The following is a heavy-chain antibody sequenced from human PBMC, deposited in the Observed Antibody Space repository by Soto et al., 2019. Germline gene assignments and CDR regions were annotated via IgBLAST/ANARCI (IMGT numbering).Heavy chain of an antibody. CDR1: GYTFTNYD. J-gene: IGHJ4*02. D-gene: IGHD4-17*01. Sequence: QVQLVQSGAEVKKPGASVKVSCKASGYTFTNYDINWVRQATGQGLEWMGWMNPKSGNTGYAQQFQGIVNMTRSTSISTAYMELSSLRSEDTAIYYCVRVYGEIDYWGQGTLVTVSS. CDR3: VRVYGEIDY. CDR2: MNPKSGNT. V-gene: IGHV1-8*01.